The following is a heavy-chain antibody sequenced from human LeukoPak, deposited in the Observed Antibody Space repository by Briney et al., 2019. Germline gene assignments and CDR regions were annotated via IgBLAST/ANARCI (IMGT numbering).Heavy chain of an antibody. Sequence: SETLSLTCAVSGYSISSGYYWGWIRQPPGKGLEWIGSIYHSGSTYYNPSLKSRVTISVDTSKNQFSLKLSSVTAADTAVYYRSIIVVAPIDYYYYMDVWGKGTTVTVSS. V-gene: IGHV4-38-2*01. CDR2: IYHSGST. D-gene: IGHD3-22*01. J-gene: IGHJ6*03. CDR3: SIIVVAPIDYYYYMDV. CDR1: GYSISSGYY.